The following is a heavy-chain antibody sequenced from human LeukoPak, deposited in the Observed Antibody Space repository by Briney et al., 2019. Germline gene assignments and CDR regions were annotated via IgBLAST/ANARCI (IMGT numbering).Heavy chain of an antibody. D-gene: IGHD3-10*01. Sequence: TSETLSLTCAVSGASINSSNWWSWVRQPPGKGLEWIGEIYHIGSTNYNPSLKSRVTISVDTSKNQFSLKLSSVTAADTAVYYCARTYGSGSYSYWGQGTLVTVSS. V-gene: IGHV4-4*02. CDR3: ARTYGSGSYSY. CDR2: IYHIGST. J-gene: IGHJ4*02. CDR1: GASINSSNW.